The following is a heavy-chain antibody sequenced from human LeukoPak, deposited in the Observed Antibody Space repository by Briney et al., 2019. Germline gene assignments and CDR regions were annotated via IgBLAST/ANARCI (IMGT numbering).Heavy chain of an antibody. CDR1: GFTFSDFA. CDR2: TDGTGGDS. CDR3: ARDAVNYYDSSGDDY. V-gene: IGHV3-23*01. J-gene: IGHJ4*02. D-gene: IGHD3-22*01. Sequence: GGSLRLSCVASGFTFSDFAMSWVRQTPGKRLEWVASTDGTGGDSYYADAVKGRFTISRDDSRDTLYLQMNSLRAEDTAVYYCARDAVNYYDSSGDDYWGQGTLVTVSS.